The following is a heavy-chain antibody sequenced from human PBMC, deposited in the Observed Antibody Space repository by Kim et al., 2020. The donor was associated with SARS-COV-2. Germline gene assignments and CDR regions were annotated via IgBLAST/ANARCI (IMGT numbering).Heavy chain of an antibody. Sequence: SETLSLTCTVSGGSISSSSYYWGWIRQPPGKGLEWIGSIYYSGSTYYNPSLKSRLIISVDTSKNQFSLKLSSVTAADTAVYYCARDIVVVLGLPGGRNSSSWYLIEDDYGGQGTLVTVSS. CDR2: IYYSGST. J-gene: IGHJ4*02. D-gene: IGHD6-13*01. V-gene: IGHV4-39*02. CDR3: ARDIVVVLGLPGGRNSSSWYLIEDDY. CDR1: GGSISSSSYY.